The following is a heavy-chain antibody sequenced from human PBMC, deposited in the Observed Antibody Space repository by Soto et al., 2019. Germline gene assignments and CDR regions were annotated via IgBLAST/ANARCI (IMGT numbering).Heavy chain of an antibody. J-gene: IGHJ2*01. CDR3: AKDRVWGLGGYDDRYFDF. Sequence: QEQLVESGGGVVQPGMSLRLSCAASGFTFSSYGMHWVRQAPGKGLEWVAVISYDGSKKYYADSVKGRFTISRDNSNNTTYLLMNSLRAEDTAVYYCAKDRVWGLGGYDDRYFDFWGRGTLVTVSS. CDR2: ISYDGSKK. V-gene: IGHV3-30*18. D-gene: IGHD5-12*01. CDR1: GFTFSSYG.